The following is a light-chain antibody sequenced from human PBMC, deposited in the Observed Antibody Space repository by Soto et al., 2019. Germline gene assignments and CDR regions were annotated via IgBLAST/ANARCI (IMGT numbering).Light chain of an antibody. CDR1: SSNIGAGYD. CDR2: GNS. V-gene: IGLV1-40*01. CDR3: QSYDSSLSGYV. J-gene: IGLJ1*01. Sequence: QSVLTQPPSVAGAPGQRVTIACTGSSSNIGAGYDVHWYQQLPGTAPKLLIYGNSNRPSGGPDRFSGSKSGTSASLATTGLQAEDEADYYCQSYDSSLSGYVFGTGTKVTVL.